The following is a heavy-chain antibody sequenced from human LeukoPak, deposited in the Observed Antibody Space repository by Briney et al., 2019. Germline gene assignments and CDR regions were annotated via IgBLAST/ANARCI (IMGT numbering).Heavy chain of an antibody. CDR2: MNPNSGNT. CDR1: GYTFTSYD. D-gene: IGHD2-2*01. CDR3: ARLYCSSTSCYAERTFDY. J-gene: IGHJ4*02. V-gene: IGHV1-8*01. Sequence: ASVKVSCKASGYTFTSYDINWVRQATGQGLEWMGWMNPNSGNTGYAQKFQGRVTMTRNTSISTAYMELSSLRSEDTAVYYCARLYCSSTSCYAERTFDYWGQGTLVTVSS.